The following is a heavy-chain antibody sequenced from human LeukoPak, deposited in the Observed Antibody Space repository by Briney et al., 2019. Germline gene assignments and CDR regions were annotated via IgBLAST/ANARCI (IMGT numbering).Heavy chain of an antibody. V-gene: IGHV4-59*08. D-gene: IGHD2-15*01. Sequence: SETLSLTCTVSGGSISSYYWSWIRQPPGKGLEWIGYIYYSGSTNYNPSLKSRVTISVDTSKNQFSLKLSSVTAADTAVYYCARYNIARYCSGGSCYVGGFDPWGQGTLVTVSS. J-gene: IGHJ5*02. CDR1: GGSISSYY. CDR2: IYYSGST. CDR3: ARYNIARYCSGGSCYVGGFDP.